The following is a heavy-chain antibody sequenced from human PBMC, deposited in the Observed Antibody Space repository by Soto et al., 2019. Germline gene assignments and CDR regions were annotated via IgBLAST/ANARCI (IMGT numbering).Heavy chain of an antibody. CDR2: ISYDETTT. V-gene: IGHV3-30-3*01. J-gene: IGHJ1*01. D-gene: IGHD2-8*02. CDR1: GSSFSAYA. Sequence: PGGSLRLSCAASGSSFSAYAIHWVRQAPGKGLEWVALISYDETTTYYADSVKGRFTISRDNSKNTLYLQMNSLRSEDTAVYYCVRARQNLVVNEYFQYWGQGTLVTVSS. CDR3: VRARQNLVVNEYFQY.